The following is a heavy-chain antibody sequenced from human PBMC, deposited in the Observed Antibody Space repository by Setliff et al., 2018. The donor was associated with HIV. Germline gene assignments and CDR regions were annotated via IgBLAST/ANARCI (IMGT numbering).Heavy chain of an antibody. Sequence: GGSLRLSCAASGFSVSRNYLNWVRQAPGKGLEWVSVIYSSGNTFYADSVKGRFTISRDNSKNTVHLQMNNLRAEDTAVYYCAKDPAVWSGYYHDYWGQGTLVTVSS. D-gene: IGHD3-3*01. J-gene: IGHJ4*02. CDR2: IYSSGNT. CDR3: AKDPAVWSGYYHDY. V-gene: IGHV3-53*01. CDR1: GFSVSRNY.